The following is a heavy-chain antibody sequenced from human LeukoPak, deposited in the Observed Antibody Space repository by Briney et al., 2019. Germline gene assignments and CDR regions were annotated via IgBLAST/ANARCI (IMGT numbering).Heavy chain of an antibody. V-gene: IGHV1-2*02. J-gene: IGHJ4*02. CDR1: GGTFSSYA. CDR3: ARDVSSSGCIDS. CDR2: INPNSGGA. Sequence: ASVKVSCKASGGTFSSYAISWVRQAPGQGLEWMGWINPNSGGANYAQKFQGRVTLTRDTSISTAFMELSRLRSDDTAVYYCARDVSSSGCIDSWGQGTLVTVSS. D-gene: IGHD6-19*01.